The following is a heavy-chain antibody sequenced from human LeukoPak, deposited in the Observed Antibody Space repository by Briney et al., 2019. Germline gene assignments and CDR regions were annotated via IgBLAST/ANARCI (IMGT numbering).Heavy chain of an antibody. CDR2: ISGDGGST. CDR3: ARDSQEFFQH. V-gene: IGHV3-43*02. Sequence: GGSLRLSCAASGFTFDDYAIHWVRQAPGKGLEWVSLISGDGGSTYYADSMKGRFTISRDNSKNSLYLQMNSLRTEDTALYYCARDSQEFFQHWGQGTLVTVSS. J-gene: IGHJ1*01. CDR1: GFTFDDYA.